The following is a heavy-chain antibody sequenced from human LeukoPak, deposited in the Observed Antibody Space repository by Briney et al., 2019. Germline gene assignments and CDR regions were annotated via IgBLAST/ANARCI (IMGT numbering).Heavy chain of an antibody. CDR1: GYTFTEYY. V-gene: IGHV1-2*02. CDR2: INPNSGGT. D-gene: IGHD3-22*01. Sequence: ASVTVSYKASGYTFTEYYMHWVRQAPGQGRDGMGWINPNSGGTNYAQKFQGRVTMTRDTSISTAYMELSRLRSDDTAVYYCARIIDSSGYYPTSYFDYWGQGTLVTVSS. J-gene: IGHJ4*02. CDR3: ARIIDSSGYYPTSYFDY.